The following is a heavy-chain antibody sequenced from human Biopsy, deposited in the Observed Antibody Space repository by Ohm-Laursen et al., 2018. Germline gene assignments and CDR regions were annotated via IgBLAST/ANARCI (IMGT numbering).Heavy chain of an antibody. J-gene: IGHJ5*02. CDR3: ARERDP. CDR2: IDTINGGA. Sequence: VATVKISCKPSGYTFTDYYVHWVRQAPGHGLEWMGWIDTINGGARYAQKFQGRVTMTRDTSISTAYMELSRLTSDDTAVYYCARERDPWGQGTLVTVSS. V-gene: IGHV1-2*02. CDR1: GYTFTDYY.